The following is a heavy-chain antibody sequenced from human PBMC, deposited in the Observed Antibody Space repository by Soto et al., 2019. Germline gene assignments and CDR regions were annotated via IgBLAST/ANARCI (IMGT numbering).Heavy chain of an antibody. V-gene: IGHV1-18*01. CDR3: ARNTYYYDSSGYYLAEYFQH. CDR2: ISAYNGNT. J-gene: IGHJ1*01. D-gene: IGHD3-22*01. CDR1: GYTFTSYG. Sequence: ASVKVSCKASGYTFTSYGISWVRQAPGQGLEWMGWISAYNGNTNYAQKLQGRVTMTTDTSTSTAYMELRSLRSDDTAVYYCARNTYYYDSSGYYLAEYFQHWGQGTLVTVSS.